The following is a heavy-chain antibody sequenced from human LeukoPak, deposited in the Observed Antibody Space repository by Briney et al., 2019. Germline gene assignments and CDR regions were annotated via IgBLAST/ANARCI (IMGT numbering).Heavy chain of an antibody. J-gene: IGHJ3*02. CDR3: AGLYYDSSAYGHDAFDI. D-gene: IGHD3-22*01. V-gene: IGHV4-39*01. Sequence: SETLSLTCTVSGGSISSSSYFWGWIRQPPGKGLEWVGSIYYSGSTSYNPSLKSRVTISVDTSKNQFSLKLSSVTAADTAVYYCAGLYYDSSAYGHDAFDIWGQGPMVTVSS. CDR2: IYYSGST. CDR1: GGSISSSSYF.